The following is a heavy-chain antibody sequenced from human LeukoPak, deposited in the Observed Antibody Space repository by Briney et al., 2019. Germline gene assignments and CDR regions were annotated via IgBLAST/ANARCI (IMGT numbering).Heavy chain of an antibody. Sequence: ASVKVSCKASGYTFTSYYMHWVRQAPGQGLEWMGIINPSGGSTSYAQKFQGRVTMTRDTSTSTVCMELSSLRSEDTAVYYCARDLTVVAATGAFDIWGQGTMVTVSS. V-gene: IGHV1-46*01. CDR2: INPSGGST. D-gene: IGHD2-15*01. CDR1: GYTFTSYY. CDR3: ARDLTVVAATGAFDI. J-gene: IGHJ3*02.